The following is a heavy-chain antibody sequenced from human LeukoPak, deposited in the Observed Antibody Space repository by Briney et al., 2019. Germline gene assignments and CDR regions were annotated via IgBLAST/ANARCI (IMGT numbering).Heavy chain of an antibody. J-gene: IGHJ4*02. Sequence: PGGSLRLSCAASGFTFSTYGMHWVRQAPGKGLGWVTLISYDGSNKYYADSVKGRFTISRDNSKNTLYLQMDSLRVGDTAVYYCAKDRWAVAGFDYWGQGTLVTVSS. CDR1: GFTFSTYG. D-gene: IGHD6-19*01. V-gene: IGHV3-30*18. CDR3: AKDRWAVAGFDY. CDR2: ISYDGSNK.